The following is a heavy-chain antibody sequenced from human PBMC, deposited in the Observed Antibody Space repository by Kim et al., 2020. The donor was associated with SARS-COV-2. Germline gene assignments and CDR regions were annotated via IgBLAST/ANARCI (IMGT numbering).Heavy chain of an antibody. CDR3: ARAGYCSGGSCYSPLDY. J-gene: IGHJ4*02. V-gene: IGHV1-18*01. Sequence: ASVKVSCKASGYTFTSYGISWVRQAPGQGLEWMGWISAYNGNTNYAQKLQGRVTMTTDTSTSTAYMELRSLRSDDTAVYYCARAGYCSGGSCYSPLDYWGQGTLVTVSS. CDR2: ISAYNGNT. CDR1: GYTFTSYG. D-gene: IGHD2-15*01.